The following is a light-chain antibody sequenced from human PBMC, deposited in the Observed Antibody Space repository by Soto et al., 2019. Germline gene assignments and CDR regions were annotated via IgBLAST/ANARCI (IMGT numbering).Light chain of an antibody. J-gene: IGKJ4*01. CDR3: MQALQTPLT. Sequence: DIVMTQSPLSLPVTPGEPASISCSSSHSLLHSNGYNYLDWYLQKPGQSPQLLIYLGSNRASGVPDRVSGSGSGTDFTLKISRVEAADVGVYFCMQALQTPLTFGGGTKVDI. CDR1: HSLLHSNGYNY. CDR2: LGS. V-gene: IGKV2-28*01.